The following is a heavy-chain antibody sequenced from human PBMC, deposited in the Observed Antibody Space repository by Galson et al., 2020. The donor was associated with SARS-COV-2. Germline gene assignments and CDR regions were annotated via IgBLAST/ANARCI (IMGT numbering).Heavy chain of an antibody. CDR3: ARVGVECSSTSCYKSGLYYYYMDV. D-gene: IGHD2-2*02. CDR1: GGSISSSNW. CDR2: IYHSGST. Sequence: SETLSLTCAVSGGSISSSNWWSWVRQPPGKGLEWIGEIYHSGSTNYNPSLKSRVTISVDKSKNQFSLKLSSVTAADTAVYYCARVGVECSSTSCYKSGLYYYYMDVWGKGTTVTVSS. J-gene: IGHJ6*03. V-gene: IGHV4-4*02.